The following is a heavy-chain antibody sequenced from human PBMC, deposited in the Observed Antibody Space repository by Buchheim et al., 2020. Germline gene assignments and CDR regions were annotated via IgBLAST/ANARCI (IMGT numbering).Heavy chain of an antibody. Sequence: QVQLVESGGGVVQPGRSLRLSCAASGFTFSSYGMHWVRQAPGKGLEWVAVISYDGSNKYYADSVKGRFTISRDNSKNTLYLQMNSLRAEDTAVYYCAKGLVGATNDYFDYWGQGTL. CDR3: AKGLVGATNDYFDY. CDR1: GFTFSSYG. CDR2: ISYDGSNK. J-gene: IGHJ4*02. D-gene: IGHD1-26*01. V-gene: IGHV3-30*18.